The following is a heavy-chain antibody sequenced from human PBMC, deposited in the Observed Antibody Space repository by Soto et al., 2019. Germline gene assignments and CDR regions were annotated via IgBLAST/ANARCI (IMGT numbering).Heavy chain of an antibody. CDR3: AREGITIFGVDYGMDV. V-gene: IGHV3-21*01. CDR1: GFTFSSYS. J-gene: IGHJ6*02. CDR2: ISSSSSYI. D-gene: IGHD3-3*01. Sequence: VQLVESGGGLVKPGGSLRLSCAASGFTFSSYSMNWVRQAPGKGLEWVSSISSSSSYIYYADSVKGRFTISRDNAKNSLYLQMNSLRAEDTAVYYCAREGITIFGVDYGMDVWGQGTTVTVSS.